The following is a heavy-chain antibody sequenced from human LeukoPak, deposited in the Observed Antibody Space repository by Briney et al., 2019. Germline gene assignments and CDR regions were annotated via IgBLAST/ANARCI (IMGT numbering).Heavy chain of an antibody. D-gene: IGHD2-2*01. CDR2: INQDGSEK. V-gene: IGHV3-7*01. CDR1: GFTFRRYW. J-gene: IGHJ5*02. CDR3: AASSTSAPNWFDP. Sequence: GGSLRLSCAASGFTFRRYWMSWVRQAPGKGLEWVANINQDGSEKNYVDSVKARFTISRDNAKNSLYLQMNSLRAEDTAVYYCAASSTSAPNWFDPWGQGTLVTVSS.